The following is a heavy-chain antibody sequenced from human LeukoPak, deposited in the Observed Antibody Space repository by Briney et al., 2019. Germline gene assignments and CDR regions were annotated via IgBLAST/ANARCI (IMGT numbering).Heavy chain of an antibody. D-gene: IGHD2-21*01. Sequence: GGSLRLSCAPSGFTFTNYAMNWVPQAPGRGLEWVSYISSTSATTKYSESVKGRFTISRDNAQESLYLQMSSLSAADTAVYYCVRDRVRIALVWGRGTTVIVSS. CDR1: GFTFTNYA. J-gene: IGHJ6*02. CDR2: ISSTSATT. CDR3: VRDRVRIALV. V-gene: IGHV3-48*04.